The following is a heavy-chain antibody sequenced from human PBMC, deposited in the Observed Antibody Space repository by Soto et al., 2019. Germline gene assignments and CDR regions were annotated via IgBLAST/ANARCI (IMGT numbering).Heavy chain of an antibody. D-gene: IGHD3-16*01. J-gene: IGHJ4*02. CDR3: AREGGESSDGLYYFDS. V-gene: IGHV4-30-4*01. CDR1: GGSTSSDNY. CDR2: IYYSGNT. Sequence: SETLSLTCTVSGGSTSSDNYWSWIRQPPGKGLEWIGHIYYSGNTDYNPSLKSRLAISIDTSKNQFSLKLSSVTAADTAVYFCAREGGESSDGLYYFDSWGQGSLATVSS.